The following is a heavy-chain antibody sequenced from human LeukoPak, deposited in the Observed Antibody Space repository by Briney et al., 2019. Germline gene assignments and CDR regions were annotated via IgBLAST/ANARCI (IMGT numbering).Heavy chain of an antibody. CDR1: GGSISSYY. Sequence: SETLSLTCTVSGGSISSYYWSWIQQPPGKGLEWIGYIYYSGSTNYNPSLKSRVTISVDTSKNQFSLKLSSVTAADTAVYYCAREGRQASGYDWMGGEFDYWGQGTLVTVSS. V-gene: IGHV4-59*01. J-gene: IGHJ4*02. CDR2: IYYSGST. D-gene: IGHD5-12*01. CDR3: AREGRQASGYDWMGGEFDY.